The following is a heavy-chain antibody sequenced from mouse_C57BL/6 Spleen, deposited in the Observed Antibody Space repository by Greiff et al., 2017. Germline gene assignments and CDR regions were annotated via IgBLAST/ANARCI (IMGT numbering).Heavy chain of an antibody. CDR1: GFTSSSYA. CDR2: ISDGGSYT. D-gene: IGHD1-1*01. CDR3: ARGPHYYGSSPYYAMYY. V-gene: IGHV5-4*03. Sequence: EVNVVESGGGLVKPGGSLKLSCAASGFTSSSYATSWGRQTPEKRLEWVATISDGGSYTYYPDNVKGRFTISRDNAKNNLYLQMSHLKSEDTAMYYCARGPHYYGSSPYYAMYYCAQGTSVPASS. J-gene: IGHJ4*01.